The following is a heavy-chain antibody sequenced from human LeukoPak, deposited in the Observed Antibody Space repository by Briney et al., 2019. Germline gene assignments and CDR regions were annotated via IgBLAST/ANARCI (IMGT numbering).Heavy chain of an antibody. Sequence: SETLSLTCTVSGGSINSYYWSWIRQPPGKGLEWIGYIYDSGSTNYNPSLKSRVTTSVDTSKNQFSLKLSSVTAADTAVYYCACLTTADAFDIWGQGTMVTVSS. CDR1: GGSINSYY. CDR3: ACLTTADAFDI. J-gene: IGHJ3*02. D-gene: IGHD1-14*01. CDR2: IYDSGST. V-gene: IGHV4-59*01.